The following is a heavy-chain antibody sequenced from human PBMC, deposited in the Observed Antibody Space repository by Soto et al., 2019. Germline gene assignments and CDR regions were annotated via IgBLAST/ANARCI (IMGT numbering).Heavy chain of an antibody. CDR2: IYYSGST. CDR3: ARIAAAAEHFDY. J-gene: IGHJ4*02. V-gene: IGHV4-59*01. CDR1: GGSISSYY. Sequence: PSETLSLTCTVSGGSISSYYWSWIRQPPGKGLEWIGYIYYSGSTNYNPSLKSRVTISVDTSKNQFSLKLSSVTAADTAVYYCARIAAAAEHFDYWGQGTLVTVS. D-gene: IGHD6-13*01.